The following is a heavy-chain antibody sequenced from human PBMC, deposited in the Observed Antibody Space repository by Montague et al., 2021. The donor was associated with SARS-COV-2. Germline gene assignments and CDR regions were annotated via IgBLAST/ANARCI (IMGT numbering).Heavy chain of an antibody. CDR2: ISTSSLYI. J-gene: IGHJ3*02. D-gene: IGHD5/OR15-5a*01. Sequence: SLRLSCAASGFTFSKYSMNWVRQAPGKGLEWVSSISTSSLYIYYXASVKGRFTISRANAKNSLFLQMDSLRAEDTAVYHCARALSASYSVGGDSFDIWGQGTMVTVSS. V-gene: IGHV3-21*01. CDR3: ARALSASYSVGGDSFDI. CDR1: GFTFSKYS.